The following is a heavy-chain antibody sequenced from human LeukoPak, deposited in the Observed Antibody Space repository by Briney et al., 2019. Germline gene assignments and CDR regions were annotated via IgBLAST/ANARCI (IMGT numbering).Heavy chain of an antibody. V-gene: IGHV1-69*13. CDR1: GGTFSSYA. D-gene: IGHD6-13*01. CDR3: AREVWQQLIGYGMDV. CDR2: IIPIFGTA. J-gene: IGHJ6*04. Sequence: ASVKVSCKASGGTFSSYAISWVRQAPGQGLEWMEGIIPIFGTANYAQKFQGRVTITADESTSTAYMELSSLRSEDTAVYYCAREVWQQLIGYGMDVWGKGTTVTVSS.